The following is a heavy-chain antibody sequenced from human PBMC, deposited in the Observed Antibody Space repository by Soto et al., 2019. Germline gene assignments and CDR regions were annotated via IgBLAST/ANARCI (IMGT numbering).Heavy chain of an antibody. CDR3: AKDRGNWNNHYGMDV. V-gene: IGHV3-30*18. CDR1: GFTFSSYG. CDR2: ISYDGSNK. J-gene: IGHJ6*02. D-gene: IGHD1-1*01. Sequence: QVQLVESGGGVVQPGRSLRLSCAASGFTFSSYGIHWVRQAPGKGLEWVAVISYDGSNKEYADSVKGRFTISRDNSKDTLDFQRNSLIAEDTAVYYCAKDRGNWNNHYGMDVWGQGTTVTVSS.